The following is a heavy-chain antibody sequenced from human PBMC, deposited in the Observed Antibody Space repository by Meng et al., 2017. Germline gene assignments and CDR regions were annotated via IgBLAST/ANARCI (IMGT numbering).Heavy chain of an antibody. V-gene: IGHV1-46*01. Sequence: ASVKVSCKASGYTFTSYYMHWVRQAPGQGLEWMGIINPSGGSTSYAQKFQGRVTMTRDTSTSTVYMELSSLRSEDTAVYYCARGPSPITMVRGADAFDIWGQGTMVTVSS. CDR2: INPSGGST. D-gene: IGHD3-10*01. J-gene: IGHJ3*02. CDR1: GYTFTSYY. CDR3: ARGPSPITMVRGADAFDI.